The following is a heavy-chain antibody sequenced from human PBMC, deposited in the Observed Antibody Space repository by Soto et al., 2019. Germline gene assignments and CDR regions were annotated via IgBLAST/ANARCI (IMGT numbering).Heavy chain of an antibody. J-gene: IGHJ2*01. Sequence: EVQLLESGGGLVQPGGSLRLSCAASGFTFSSYAMSWVRQAPGKGLEWVSAISGSGGFTYYSDSVKGRFTISRDNSKNWPYLGMNSLRAEDTAVYYCAKDPPGNGQFLNWYFARWGRGTLVTVSS. CDR1: GFTFSSYA. CDR2: ISGSGGFT. D-gene: IGHD2-8*01. V-gene: IGHV3-23*01. CDR3: AKDPPGNGQFLNWYFAR.